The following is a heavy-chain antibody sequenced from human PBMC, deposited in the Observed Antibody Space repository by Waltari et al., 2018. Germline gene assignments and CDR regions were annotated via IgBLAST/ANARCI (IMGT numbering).Heavy chain of an antibody. D-gene: IGHD3-22*01. CDR2: ISYDGSNK. CDR1: SSYA. Sequence: SSYAMPWVRQAPGKGLEGVAVISYDGSNKYYADSVKGRFTISRDNSKNTLYLQMNSLRAEDTAMYYCAKDPVDYYDSSGYYGVDYWGQGTLVTVSS. V-gene: IGHV3-30-3*02. CDR3: AKDPVDYYDSSGYYGVDY. J-gene: IGHJ4*02.